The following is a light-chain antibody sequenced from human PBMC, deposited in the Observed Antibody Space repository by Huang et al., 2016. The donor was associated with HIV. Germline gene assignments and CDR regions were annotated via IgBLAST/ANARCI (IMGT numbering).Light chain of an antibody. CDR1: QSLLHSNGYNY. V-gene: IGKV2-28*01. Sequence: DTVMTQSPLSLPVTPGEPASISCRSSQSLLHSNGYNYLDWYLQKPGQSPQLVIYLASNRASGVPDRFSGSGSGTDFTLQISRVEAEDVGVYYCMQALQTPMYTFGQGTKLEIK. CDR3: MQALQTPMYT. CDR2: LAS. J-gene: IGKJ2*01.